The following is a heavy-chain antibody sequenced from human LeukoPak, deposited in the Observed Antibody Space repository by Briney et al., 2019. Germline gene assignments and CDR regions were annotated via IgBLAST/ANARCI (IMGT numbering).Heavy chain of an antibody. CDR1: GGSVSDYY. V-gene: IGHV4-59*02. CDR3: ARGGVLKSVDY. J-gene: IGHJ4*02. Sequence: SETLSLTCTISGGSVSDYYWSWIRQSPGKGLEWIGYIYHTGSTSYSPSLRSRVTISADTSQNQFSLKLSSVTAADTAVYYCARGGVLKSVDYWGQGTLVTVSS. D-gene: IGHD3-16*01. CDR2: IYHTGST.